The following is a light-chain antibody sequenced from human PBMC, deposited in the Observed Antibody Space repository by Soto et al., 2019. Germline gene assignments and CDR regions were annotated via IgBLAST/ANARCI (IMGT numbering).Light chain of an antibody. CDR3: MQGTHWPPYT. CDR2: KVS. CDR1: QSLAYSDGNTY. J-gene: IGKJ2*01. Sequence: DVVMTQSPLSLPVTLGQPASISCRSSQSLAYSDGNTYLNWFQQRPGQSPRRLIYKVSNRDSGVRDRFSGSGSGTDFTLKISRVEAEDVGVYYCMQGTHWPPYTVGQGTKLEIK. V-gene: IGKV2-30*01.